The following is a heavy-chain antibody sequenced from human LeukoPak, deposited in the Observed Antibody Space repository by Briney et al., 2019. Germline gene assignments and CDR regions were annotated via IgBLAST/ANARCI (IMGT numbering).Heavy chain of an antibody. Sequence: PSETLSLTCTVSGGSISSGSDYWSWIRQPAGKGLEWIGRIYTSGSTNYNPSLKSRVIISVDTSKNQFSLKLSSVTAADTAVYYCARTRGGLDSYSSVDYWGQGTLVTVSS. J-gene: IGHJ4*02. CDR2: IYTSGST. D-gene: IGHD6-6*01. CDR1: GGSISSGSDY. V-gene: IGHV4-61*02. CDR3: ARTRGGLDSYSSVDY.